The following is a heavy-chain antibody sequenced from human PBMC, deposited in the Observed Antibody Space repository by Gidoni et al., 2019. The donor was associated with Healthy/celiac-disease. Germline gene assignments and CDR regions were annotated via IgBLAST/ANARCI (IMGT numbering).Heavy chain of an antibody. J-gene: IGHJ6*02. CDR3: ARGTSGSGWPHLYGMDV. V-gene: IGHV1-2*04. D-gene: IGHD6-19*01. CDR1: GYTFTGYY. Sequence: QVQLVQSGAEVKKPGASVTVSCKASGYTFTGYYMHWVRQSPGQGLEWMGWINPNSGGTNYAQKFQGWVTMTRDTSISTAYMELSRLRSDDTTVYYCARGTSGSGWPHLYGMDVWGQGTTVTVSS. CDR2: INPNSGGT.